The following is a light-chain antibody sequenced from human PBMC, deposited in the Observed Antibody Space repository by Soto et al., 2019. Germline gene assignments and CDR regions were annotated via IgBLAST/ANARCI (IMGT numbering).Light chain of an antibody. CDR2: AAS. V-gene: IGKV1-39*01. CDR1: QRVSTY. Sequence: DIQMTQSPSSLYASVGDRVTITCRASQRVSTYLNWYQQKPGKAPQLLIYAASSLQSGVPSRFSGSGSGTDFTLTISSLQPEDFATDYCQQSSRTLLTFGGGTKVEIK. J-gene: IGKJ4*01. CDR3: QQSSRTLLT.